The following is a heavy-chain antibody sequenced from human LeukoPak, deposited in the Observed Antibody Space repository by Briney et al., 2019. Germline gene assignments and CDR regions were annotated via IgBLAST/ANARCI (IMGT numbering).Heavy chain of an antibody. V-gene: IGHV3-9*03. CDR1: GFTFDDYA. J-gene: IGHJ4*02. Sequence: GGSLRLSCVGSGFTFDDYAMHWVRQAPGKGLEWVSCISWNSGRRGYADSVKGRFTISRDNAKTSLYLQMNSLRAEDMALYYCAKGPDYDILTPIDYWGQGTLVTVSS. CDR2: ISWNSGRR. D-gene: IGHD3-9*01. CDR3: AKGPDYDILTPIDY.